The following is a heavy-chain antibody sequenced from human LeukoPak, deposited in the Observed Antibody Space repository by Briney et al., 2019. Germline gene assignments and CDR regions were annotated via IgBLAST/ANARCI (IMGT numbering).Heavy chain of an antibody. V-gene: IGHV4-61*02. CDR1: GGSISSGSYY. CDR3: ARQREGYFDL. J-gene: IGHJ2*01. Sequence: SETLSLTCTVSGGSISSGSYYWSWIRQPAGKGLEWIGRIYTSGSTNYNPSLKSRVTISVVTSKNQFSLRLSSVTAADTAMYYCARQREGYFDLWGRGTLVTVSS. CDR2: IYTSGST.